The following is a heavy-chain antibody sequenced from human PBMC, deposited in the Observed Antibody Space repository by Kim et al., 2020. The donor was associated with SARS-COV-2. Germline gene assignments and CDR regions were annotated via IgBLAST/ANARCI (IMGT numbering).Heavy chain of an antibody. CDR3: ARTGRGSPACYFDL. J-gene: IGHJ2*01. Sequence: GGSLRLSYAASGFIFSDFAMSWVRQAPGKGLEWVSSISVSGADTYYADSVKGRFTIFRDNSKNTLYLQMDSLRAEDTAVYYCARTGRGSPACYFDLWGR. V-gene: IGHV3-23*01. CDR1: GFIFSDFA. D-gene: IGHD3-16*01. CDR2: ISVSGADT.